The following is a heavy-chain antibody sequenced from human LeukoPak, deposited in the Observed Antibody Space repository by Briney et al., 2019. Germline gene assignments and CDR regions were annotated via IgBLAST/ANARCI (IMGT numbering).Heavy chain of an antibody. J-gene: IGHJ4*02. CDR3: AKPVYPPSDYYGSGSYYPPDY. CDR2: INPSGGST. CDR1: GYTFTSYY. V-gene: IGHV1-46*01. Sequence: ASVKVSCKASGYTFTSYYMHWVRQAPGQGLEWMGIINPSGGSTSYAQKFQGRVTMTRDTSTSTVYMELSSLRSEDTAVYYCAKPVYPPSDYYGSGSYYPPDYWGQGTLVTVSS. D-gene: IGHD3-10*01.